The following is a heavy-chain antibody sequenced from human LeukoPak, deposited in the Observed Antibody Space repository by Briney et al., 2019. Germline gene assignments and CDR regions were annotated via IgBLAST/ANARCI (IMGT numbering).Heavy chain of an antibody. CDR1: GFTFSSYW. V-gene: IGHV3-74*01. J-gene: IGHJ3*02. CDR3: ARDVYYGSGSYSNDAFDI. Sequence: GGSLRLSCAASGFTFSSYWMHWVRQAPGKGLVWVSRINSDGSSTSYADSVKGRFAISRDNGKNTLYLQMNSLRAEDMAVYYCARDVYYGSGSYSNDAFDIWGQGTMVSVSS. D-gene: IGHD3-10*01. CDR2: INSDGSST.